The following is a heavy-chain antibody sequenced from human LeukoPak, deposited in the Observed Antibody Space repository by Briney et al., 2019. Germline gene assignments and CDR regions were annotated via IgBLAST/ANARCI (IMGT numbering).Heavy chain of an antibody. CDR2: INPNSGGT. CDR3: AEDSGSYLVWFDP. V-gene: IGHV1-2*02. J-gene: IGHJ5*02. Sequence: GASVKVSCKASGYTFTGYYMHWVRQAPGQGLEWMGWINPNSGGTNYAQKFQGRVTMTRDTSISTAYMELSRLRSDDTAVYYCAEDSGSYLVWFDPWGQGTLVTVSS. CDR1: GYTFTGYY. D-gene: IGHD1-26*01.